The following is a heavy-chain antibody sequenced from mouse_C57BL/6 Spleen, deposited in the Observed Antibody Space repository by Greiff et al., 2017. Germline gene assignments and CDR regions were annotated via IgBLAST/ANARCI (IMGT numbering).Heavy chain of an antibody. V-gene: IGHV1-55*01. CDR1: GYTFTSYW. CDR2: IYPGSGST. J-gene: IGHJ4*01. CDR3: ARSEKDYGSSLRSAMDY. Sequence: QVQLQQPGAELVKPGASVKMSCKASGYTFTSYWITWVKQRPGQGLEWIGDIYPGSGSTNYNEKFKSKATLTVDPSSSTAYMPLSSLTSEDSAVYYCARSEKDYGSSLRSAMDYWGQGTSVTVSS. D-gene: IGHD1-1*01.